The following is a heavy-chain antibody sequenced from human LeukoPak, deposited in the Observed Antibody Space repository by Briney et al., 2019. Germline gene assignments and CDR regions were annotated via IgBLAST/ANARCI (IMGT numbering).Heavy chain of an antibody. Sequence: AASVKVSCKASGYSFTGYYMHGVRQAPGQGLEWMGWINPSSGATKYAQKFQGRFTMTSDTSISTAYMELISLTTDDTAVFYCARDMGRDNSGWYPYHDYWGQGTLVTVSS. CDR2: INPSSGAT. D-gene: IGHD6-19*01. CDR3: ARDMGRDNSGWYPYHDY. V-gene: IGHV1-2*02. J-gene: IGHJ4*02. CDR1: GYSFTGYY.